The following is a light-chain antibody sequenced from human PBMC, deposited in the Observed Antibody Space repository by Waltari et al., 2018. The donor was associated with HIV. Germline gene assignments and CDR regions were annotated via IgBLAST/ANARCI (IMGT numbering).Light chain of an antibody. J-gene: IGLJ2*01. V-gene: IGLV4-69*01. CDR1: SGHSSYA. CDR3: YPWTTGILV. Sequence: QLVLTQSPSASASPGASVKLTCTLSSGHSSYAIAWHQQQPEKGPRYLMKINSDGSHTRGGGIPDRFSVSVLAPERYLPISSLQCEYESAFYRYPWTTGILVLGGGTKLTVL. CDR2: INSDGSH.